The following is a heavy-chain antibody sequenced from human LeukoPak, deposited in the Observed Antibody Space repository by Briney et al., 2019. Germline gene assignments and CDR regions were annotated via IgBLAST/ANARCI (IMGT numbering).Heavy chain of an antibody. CDR1: VGSFSGYH. CDR3: ARGKGDFWSGHGPFDY. CDR2: INHSGST. J-gene: IGHJ4*02. D-gene: IGHD3-3*01. V-gene: IGHV4-34*01. Sequence: SSETLSLTCAVYVGSFSGYHWTWIRQSPGKGLEWIGEINHSGSTKYNPSLKSRVTISADTSKNQFSLKLSSVTAADTAVYYCARGKGDFWSGHGPFDYWGQGTLFTVSS.